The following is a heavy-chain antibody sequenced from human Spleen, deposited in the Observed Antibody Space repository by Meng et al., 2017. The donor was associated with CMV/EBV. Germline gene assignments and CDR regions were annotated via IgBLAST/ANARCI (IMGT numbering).Heavy chain of an antibody. CDR3: ARDTFRGPTTGLGY. V-gene: IGHV1-2*06. J-gene: IGHJ4*02. D-gene: IGHD3-10*01. Sequence: SGYPFTGYYMHWVRQAPGQGLEWMGRINPNSGGTNYAQKFQGRVTMTRDTSISTAYMELSRLRSDDTAVYYCARDTFRGPTTGLGYWGQGTLVTVSS. CDR2: INPNSGGT. CDR1: GYPFTGYY.